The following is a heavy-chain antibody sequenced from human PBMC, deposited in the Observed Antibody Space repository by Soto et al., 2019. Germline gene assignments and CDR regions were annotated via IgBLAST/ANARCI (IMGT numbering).Heavy chain of an antibody. CDR3: ERNSDSSPVPEADGV. CDR1: GFSVGSNY. CDR2: IYSNGVT. Sequence: EVQLVETGGGLIQPGGSLRLSCAASGFSVGSNYMTWVRQSPGKGLEWVSLIYSNGVTDYADSVKGRFSISRDNVKNTPDLQTNNLSAEDAAVYRCERNSDSSPVPEADGVWGRGTLVTVSS. D-gene: IGHD2-8*01. V-gene: IGHV3-53*02. J-gene: IGHJ4*02.